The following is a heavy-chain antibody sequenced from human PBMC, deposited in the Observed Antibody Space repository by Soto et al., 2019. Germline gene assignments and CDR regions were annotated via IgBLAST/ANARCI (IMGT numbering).Heavy chain of an antibody. J-gene: IGHJ4*02. CDR2: FDPEDGET. CDR1: GYTLTELS. V-gene: IGHV1-24*01. Sequence: GASVKVSCKVSGYTLTELSMHWVRQAPGKGLEWMGGFDPEDGETIYAQKFQGRVTMTEDTSTDTAYMELSSLRSEDTAVYYCATILLVRDPTSSFDFWGQGTLVTVSS. D-gene: IGHD2-2*01. CDR3: ATILLVRDPTSSFDF.